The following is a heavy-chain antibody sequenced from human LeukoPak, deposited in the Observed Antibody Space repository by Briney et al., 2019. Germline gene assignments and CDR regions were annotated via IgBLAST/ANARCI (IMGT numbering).Heavy chain of an antibody. J-gene: IGHJ3*02. D-gene: IGHD3-3*01. CDR1: GFTFSSYA. CDR3: AKAPPFLEWLLDAFDI. Sequence: GGSLRLSCAASGFTFSSYAMSWVRQAPGKGLEWVSAISGSGGSTYYADSVKGRFTISRDNSKNTLYLQMNSLRAEDTAVYYCAKAPPFLEWLLDAFDIWGQGTMVTVSS. CDR2: ISGSGGST. V-gene: IGHV3-23*01.